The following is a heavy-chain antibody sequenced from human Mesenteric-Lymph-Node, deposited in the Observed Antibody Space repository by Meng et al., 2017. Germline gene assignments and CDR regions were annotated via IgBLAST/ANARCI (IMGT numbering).Heavy chain of an antibody. CDR3: ARDLWSYSSSWSYYFDY. CDR1: GGSFSGYS. V-gene: IGHV4-34*01. D-gene: IGHD6-13*01. J-gene: IGHJ4*02. Sequence: SETLSLTCGVYGGSFSGYSWSWIRQPPGRGLEWIGEINLYGNTNYNPSLKSRVTISGDTSKNQFSLNLSSVTAADTAVYYCARDLWSYSSSWSYYFDYWGQGTLVTVSS. CDR2: INLYGNT.